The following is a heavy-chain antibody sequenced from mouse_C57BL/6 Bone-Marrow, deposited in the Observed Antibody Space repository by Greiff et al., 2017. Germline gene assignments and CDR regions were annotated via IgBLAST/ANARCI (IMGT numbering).Heavy chain of an antibody. CDR1: GYTFTSYW. J-gene: IGHJ4*01. V-gene: IGHV1-64*01. CDR3: ARRRPGSSYGKDYAMDY. CDR2: IHPNSGST. D-gene: IGHD1-1*01. Sequence: QVQLQQSGAELVKPGASVKLSCKASGYTFTSYWMRWVKQRPGQGLEWIGMIHPNSGSTNYNEKFKSKATLTVDKSSSTAYMQLSSLTSEDSAVYYCARRRPGSSYGKDYAMDYWGQGTSVTVAS.